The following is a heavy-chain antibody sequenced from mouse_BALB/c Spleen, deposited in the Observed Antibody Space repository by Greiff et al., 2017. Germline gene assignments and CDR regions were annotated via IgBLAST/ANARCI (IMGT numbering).Heavy chain of an antibody. CDR1: GFTFSSYA. V-gene: IGHV5-9-4*01. J-gene: IGHJ2*01. CDR3: ARVDGYYFDY. D-gene: IGHD2-3*01. CDR2: ISSGGSYT. Sequence: VESGGGLVKPGGSLKLSCAASGFTFSSYAMSWVRQSPEQRLEWVAEISSGGSYTYYPDTVTGRFTISRDNAKNTLYLEMSSLRSEDTAMYYCARVDGYYFDYWGQGTTLTVAS.